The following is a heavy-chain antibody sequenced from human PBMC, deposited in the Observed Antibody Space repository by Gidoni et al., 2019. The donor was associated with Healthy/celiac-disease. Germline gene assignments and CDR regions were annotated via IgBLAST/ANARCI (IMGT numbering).Heavy chain of an antibody. J-gene: IGHJ6*02. Sequence: QVQLVQSGAEVKKPGSSVKVSCKASGGTFSSYAISWVRQAPGQGLEWMGGIIPRVGTANYAQKFQGRVTITADESTSTAYMELSSLRSEDTAVYYCARADSSGDNYYYYGMDVWGQGTTVTVSS. V-gene: IGHV1-69*01. CDR2: IIPRVGTA. D-gene: IGHD3-22*01. CDR1: GGTFSSYA. CDR3: ARADSSGDNYYYYGMDV.